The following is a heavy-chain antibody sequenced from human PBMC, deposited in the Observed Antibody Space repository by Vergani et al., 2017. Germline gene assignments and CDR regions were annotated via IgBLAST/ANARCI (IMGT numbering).Heavy chain of an antibody. J-gene: IGHJ6*03. D-gene: IGHD1-26*01. CDR1: GFTFSSYS. Sequence: EVQLVESGGGLVQPGGSLRLSCAASGFTFSSYSMNWVRQAPGKGLEWVSSISSSSSYIYYADSVKGRFTISRDNAKNSLYLQMNSLRAEDTAVYYCARDGGGSYYDYYYYYMDVWGKGTTVTVSS. CDR2: ISSSSSYI. V-gene: IGHV3-21*01. CDR3: ARDGGGSYYDYYYYYMDV.